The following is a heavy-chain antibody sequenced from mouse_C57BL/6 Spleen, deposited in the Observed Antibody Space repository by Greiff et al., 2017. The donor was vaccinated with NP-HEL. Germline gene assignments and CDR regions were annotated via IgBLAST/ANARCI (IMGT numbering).Heavy chain of an antibody. D-gene: IGHD2-2*01. V-gene: IGHV1-81*01. CDR3: ARGDYGSYFDY. CDR1: GYTFTSYG. Sequence: QVQLKESGAELARPGASVTLSCKASGYTFTSYGISWVKQRTGQGLEWIGEIYPRSGNTYYNEKFKGKATLTADKSSSTAYMELRSLTSEDSAVYFCARGDYGSYFDYWGQGTTLTVSS. CDR2: IYPRSGNT. J-gene: IGHJ2*01.